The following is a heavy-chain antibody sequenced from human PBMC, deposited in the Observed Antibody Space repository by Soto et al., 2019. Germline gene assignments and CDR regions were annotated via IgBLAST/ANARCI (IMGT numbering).Heavy chain of an antibody. V-gene: IGHV1-69*13. Sequence: GASVKVSCKASGGTFSSYAISWVRQAPGQGLEWMGGIIPIFGTANYAQKFQGRVTITADESTSTAYMELSSLRSEDTAVYYCARVDRYCYDSSGPEDAFDIWGQGTMVTV. J-gene: IGHJ3*02. CDR2: IIPIFGTA. CDR3: ARVDRYCYDSSGPEDAFDI. D-gene: IGHD3-22*01. CDR1: GGTFSSYA.